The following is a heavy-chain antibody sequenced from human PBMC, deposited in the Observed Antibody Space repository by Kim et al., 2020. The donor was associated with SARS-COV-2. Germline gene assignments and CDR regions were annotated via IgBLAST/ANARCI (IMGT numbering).Heavy chain of an antibody. V-gene: IGHV3-53*01. CDR1: GFTVSSNY. Sequence: GGSLRLSCAASGFTVSSNYMSWVRQAPGKGLEWVSVIYSGGSTYYADSVKGRFTISRDNSKNTLYLQINSLRAEDTAVYYCARDNIQWLTDRYYYYYGMDVWGQGTTVSDSS. CDR2: IYSGGST. D-gene: IGHD6-19*01. CDR3: ARDNIQWLTDRYYYYYGMDV. J-gene: IGHJ6*01.